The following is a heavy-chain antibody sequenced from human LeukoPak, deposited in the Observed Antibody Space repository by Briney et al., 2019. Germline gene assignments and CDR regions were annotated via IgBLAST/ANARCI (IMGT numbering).Heavy chain of an antibody. CDR2: IYYSGST. V-gene: IGHV4-39*07. J-gene: IGHJ5*02. CDR3: ARDRWFGDSGGWFDP. CDR1: GGSISDSSYY. Sequence: SETLSLTCTVSGGSISDSSYYWGWIRQPPGKGLEWIGSIYYSGSTYYNPSLKSRVTISVDTSKNQFSLKLSSVTAADTAVYYCARDRWFGDSGGWFDPWGQGTLVTVSS. D-gene: IGHD3-10*01.